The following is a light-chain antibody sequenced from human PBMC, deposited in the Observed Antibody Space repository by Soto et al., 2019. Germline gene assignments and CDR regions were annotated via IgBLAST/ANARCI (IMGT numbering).Light chain of an antibody. V-gene: IGKV3-20*01. Sequence: EIVLTQSPGTLSLSQGERATLSCRASQSVRSTFLAWYQQQPGQAPRLLIYGASNRATGIPDRFSGSGSGTDFTLTITRLEPEDFAMYYCQRYDSLRTFGQGTK. CDR3: QRYDSLRT. CDR1: QSVRSTF. CDR2: GAS. J-gene: IGKJ1*01.